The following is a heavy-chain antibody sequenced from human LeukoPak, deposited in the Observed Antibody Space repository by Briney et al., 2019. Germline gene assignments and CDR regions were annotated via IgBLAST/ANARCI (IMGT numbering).Heavy chain of an antibody. D-gene: IGHD3-22*01. CDR1: GFTFSSYA. V-gene: IGHV3-23*01. J-gene: IGHJ4*02. CDR3: ARDRGYFY. Sequence: PGGSLRLSCAASGFTFSSYAMSWVRQAPGKGLEWVSAISVSGGSTYYADSVIGRFTISRANSKNTLYLQMNSMRAEDTAVYYCARDRGYFYWGQGILVTVSS. CDR2: ISVSGGST.